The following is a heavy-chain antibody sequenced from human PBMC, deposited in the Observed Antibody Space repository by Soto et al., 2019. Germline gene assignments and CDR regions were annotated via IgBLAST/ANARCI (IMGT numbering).Heavy chain of an antibody. CDR3: AGQYCDSSSCYALY. V-gene: IGHV3-33*01. D-gene: IGHD2-2*01. J-gene: IGHJ4*02. CDR2: IWHDGSNK. Sequence: GGSVRLSCAASGFTFSTYGMHWVRQAPGKGLEWVAVIWHDGSNKYYADSVKGRFTISRDNSKNTVFLQMSSLRAEDTAVYYCAGQYCDSSSCYALYWGQGTLVTVSS. CDR1: GFTFSTYG.